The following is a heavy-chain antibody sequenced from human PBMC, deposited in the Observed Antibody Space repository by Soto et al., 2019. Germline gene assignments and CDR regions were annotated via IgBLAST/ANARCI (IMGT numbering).Heavy chain of an antibody. CDR3: ARHKFNMVRGVIIPSNWFDP. CDR1: GGSINKSSYY. V-gene: IGHV4-39*01. J-gene: IGHJ5*02. D-gene: IGHD3-10*01. Sequence: SETLSLTCTVSGGSINKSSYYWSWIRQPPWKGLEWIGSIHYSGTTSYKPPLKSRVTISVDTSKNQISLKMNSMTAADTAVYYCARHKFNMVRGVIIPSNWFDPWGQGXLVTVYS. CDR2: IHYSGTT.